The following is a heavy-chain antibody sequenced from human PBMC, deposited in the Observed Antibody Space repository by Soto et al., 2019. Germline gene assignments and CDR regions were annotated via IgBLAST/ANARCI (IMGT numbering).Heavy chain of an antibody. D-gene: IGHD3-22*01. CDR1: GYTFTSYD. J-gene: IGHJ4*02. CDR3: ARLDSSGYYYGY. V-gene: IGHV1-8*01. CDR2: MNPNSGNT. Sequence: ASVKVSCKASGYTFTSYDINWVRQATGQGLEWMGWMNPNSGNTGYAQKFQGRVTMTRNTSISTAYMELSSLRSEDTAVYYCARLDSSGYYYGYWGQGTLVTVSS.